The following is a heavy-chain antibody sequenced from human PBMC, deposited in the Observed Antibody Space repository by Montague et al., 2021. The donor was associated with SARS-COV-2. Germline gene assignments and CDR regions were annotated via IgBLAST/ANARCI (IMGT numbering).Heavy chain of an antibody. CDR2: IYTSGST. CDR3: AGDLVGQHRGGGFDY. D-gene: IGHD6-13*01. Sequence: TLSLTCTVSGGSIRSGGYYWSWIRQPAGKGLEWIGRIYTSGSTNYNPSLKSRVIISVDTSKNQFSLIMNSVTAADTAVYYCAGDLVGQHRGGGFDYWGQGTLVTVSS. J-gene: IGHJ4*02. V-gene: IGHV4-61*02. CDR1: GGSIRSGGYY.